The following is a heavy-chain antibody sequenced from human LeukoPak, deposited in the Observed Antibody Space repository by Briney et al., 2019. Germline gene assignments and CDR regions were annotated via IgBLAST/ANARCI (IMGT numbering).Heavy chain of an antibody. CDR2: IYYSGST. D-gene: IGHD3-9*01. CDR3: ARGVLRYFDWLLPRYYFDY. Sequence: SETLSLTCTVSGGSISSYYWSWIRQPPGKGLEWIGYIYYSGSTNYNPSLKSRVTISVDTSKNQFSLKLSSVTAADTAVYYCARGVLRYFDWLLPRYYFDYWAREPWSPSPQ. J-gene: IGHJ4*02. V-gene: IGHV4-59*01. CDR1: GGSISSYY.